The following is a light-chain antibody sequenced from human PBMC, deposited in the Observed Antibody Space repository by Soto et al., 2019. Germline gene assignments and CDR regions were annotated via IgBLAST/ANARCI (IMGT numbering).Light chain of an antibody. Sequence: DIQLTQSPSSVSASVGDRVTFTCRASQGIRSWLAWYQQKPGKAPKLLIYAASSLQSGVPSRFSGSGSGTDFTLSISSLQPEDFAPYYCQQANSFVTFGPGTTVEIK. V-gene: IGKV1D-12*01. CDR1: QGIRSW. CDR2: AAS. J-gene: IGKJ3*01. CDR3: QQANSFVT.